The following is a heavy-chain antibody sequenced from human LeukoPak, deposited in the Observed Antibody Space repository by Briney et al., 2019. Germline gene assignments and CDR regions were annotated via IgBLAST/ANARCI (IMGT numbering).Heavy chain of an antibody. CDR1: GGTFSSYA. V-gene: IGHV1-69*13. CDR2: IIPIIGTA. D-gene: IGHD3-22*01. Sequence: SVEVSCKASGGTFSSYAISWVRQAPGQGREGVGWIIPIIGTANYTQKFQGRVTITAEQSTSTAYMELSSLRSEDTAVYYCARDKDSRGYLCYWGQGTLVTVSS. J-gene: IGHJ4*02. CDR3: ARDKDSRGYLCY.